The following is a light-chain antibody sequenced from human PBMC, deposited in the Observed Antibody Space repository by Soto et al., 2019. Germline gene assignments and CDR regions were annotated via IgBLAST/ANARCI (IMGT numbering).Light chain of an antibody. CDR2: EGS. Sequence: QSALTQPASVSGSPGQSITISCTGTSSDVGSYNLVSWYQQHPGKAPKLMIFEGSKRPSGVSNHFSGSKSGNTASLTISGLQAEDEADYYCCSYAGSSTVVFGGGTKLTFL. CDR1: SSDVGSYNL. CDR3: CSYAGSSTVV. J-gene: IGLJ2*01. V-gene: IGLV2-23*01.